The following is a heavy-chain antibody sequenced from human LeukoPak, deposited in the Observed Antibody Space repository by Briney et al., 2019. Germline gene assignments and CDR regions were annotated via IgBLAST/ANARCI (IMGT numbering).Heavy chain of an antibody. V-gene: IGHV3-33*01. CDR2: IWYDGSKK. Sequence: GPLRLSCAASGFTFTDYGFHWVGQAPGKGRGWVAVIWYDGSKKYYADSVKGRFTIFRDDSKNTVHLQMNSLRAEDTAVYFCARDLGADNYFFDYWGQGTLVTVSS. J-gene: IGHJ4*02. CDR3: ARDLGADNYFFDY. CDR1: GFTFTDYG. D-gene: IGHD1-1*01.